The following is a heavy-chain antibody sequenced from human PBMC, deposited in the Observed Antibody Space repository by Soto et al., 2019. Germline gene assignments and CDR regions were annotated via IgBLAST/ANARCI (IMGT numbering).Heavy chain of an antibody. CDR2: IDPSDSYT. J-gene: IGHJ5*02. Sequence: PGESLKISCKGSGYSFTSYWISWVRQMPGKGLEWMGRIDPSDSYTNYSPSFQGHVTISADKSISTAYLQWSSLKASDTAMYYCARLGGSSWDDHWFDPWGQGTLVTVSS. D-gene: IGHD6-13*01. CDR3: ARLGGSSWDDHWFDP. V-gene: IGHV5-10-1*01. CDR1: GYSFTSYW.